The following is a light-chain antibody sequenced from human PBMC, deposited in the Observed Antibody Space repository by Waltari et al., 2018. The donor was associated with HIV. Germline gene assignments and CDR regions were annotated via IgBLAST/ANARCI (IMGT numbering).Light chain of an antibody. CDR1: SSDIGGYKY. CDR2: EVS. CDR3: SSYTTSSTWV. J-gene: IGLJ3*02. Sequence: QSALTQPASVSGSPGQSITISCTGTSSDIGGYKYVSWYQQHPGKAPKLMISEVSNRPSGVSNRFSGSKSGNTASLTISGLQAEDEADYYCSSYTTSSTWVFGGGTKLTVL. V-gene: IGLV2-14*01.